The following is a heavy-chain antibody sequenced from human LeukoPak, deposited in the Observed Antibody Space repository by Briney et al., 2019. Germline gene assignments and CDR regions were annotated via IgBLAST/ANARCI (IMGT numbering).Heavy chain of an antibody. CDR3: AVRSGYSYGYDY. V-gene: IGHV4-59*08. D-gene: IGHD5-18*01. J-gene: IGHJ4*02. Sequence: PSETLSLTCTVSGGSISSYYWSWIRQPPGKGLEWIGYIYYSGSTNYNPSLKSRVTISVDTSKNQFSLKLSSVTAADTAVYYCAVRSGYSYGYDYWGQGTLVTVSS. CDR2: IYYSGST. CDR1: GGSISSYY.